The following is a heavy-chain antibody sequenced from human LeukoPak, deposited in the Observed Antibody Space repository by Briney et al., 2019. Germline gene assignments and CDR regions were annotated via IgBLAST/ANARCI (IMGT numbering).Heavy chain of an antibody. CDR1: GGSISSSRYY. J-gene: IGHJ3*02. Sequence: SETLSLTCTVSGGSISSSRYYWAWIRQPPGEGLECIASIDHSGSTNYNPSLKSRVTTSVDTSKNQFSLKLSSVPAADTAVYYCARSRLEWFASDAFDTWGQGTMVAVSS. D-gene: IGHD3-3*01. V-gene: IGHV4-39*01. CDR3: ARSRLEWFASDAFDT. CDR2: IDHSGST.